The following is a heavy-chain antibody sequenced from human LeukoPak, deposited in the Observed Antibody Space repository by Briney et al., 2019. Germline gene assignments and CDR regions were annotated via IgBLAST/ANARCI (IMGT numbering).Heavy chain of an antibody. V-gene: IGHV1-46*01. J-gene: IGHJ4*02. Sequence: ASVKVSCKASGYTFTSNYIHWVRQAPGQGLEWMGMIYPRDGSTSYAQKFQGRVTMTEDTSTDTAYMELSSLRSEDTAVYYCATGFEPGYSSGWYDYWGQGTLVTVSS. CDR2: IYPRDGST. CDR3: ATGFEPGYSSGWYDY. CDR1: GYTFTSNY. D-gene: IGHD6-19*01.